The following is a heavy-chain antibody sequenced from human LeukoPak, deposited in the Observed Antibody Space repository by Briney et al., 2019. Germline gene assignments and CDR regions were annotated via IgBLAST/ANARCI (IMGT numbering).Heavy chain of an antibody. D-gene: IGHD3-10*01. CDR1: GFTFSSYG. CDR3: AKALYYYGSGSYSHLY. J-gene: IGHJ4*02. CDR2: IRYDGSNK. Sequence: PGGSLRLSCAASGFTFSSYGMHWVRQAPGKGLEWVAFIRYDGSNKYYADSVKGRFTISRDNSKNTLYLQMNSLRAEDTAVYYCAKALYYYGSGSYSHLYWGQGTLVTVSS. V-gene: IGHV3-30*02.